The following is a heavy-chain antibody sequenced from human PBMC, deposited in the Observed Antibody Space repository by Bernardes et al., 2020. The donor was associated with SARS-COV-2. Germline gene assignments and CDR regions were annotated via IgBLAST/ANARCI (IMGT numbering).Heavy chain of an antibody. D-gene: IGHD4-4*01. Sequence: SETLSLTCAVYGGSFSGYYWSWVRQPPGKGLEWIGEINHSGSTNYNPSLKSRVTISVDTSKNQFSLKLSSVTAADTAVYYCARGTTVIVYWGQGTLVTVSS. V-gene: IGHV4-34*01. J-gene: IGHJ4*02. CDR3: ARGTTVIVY. CDR2: INHSGST. CDR1: GGSFSGYY.